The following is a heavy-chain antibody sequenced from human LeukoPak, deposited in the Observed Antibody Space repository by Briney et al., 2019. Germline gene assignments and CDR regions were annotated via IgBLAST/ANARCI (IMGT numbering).Heavy chain of an antibody. CDR3: AKGGSYYYDSSGYYGY. CDR2: ISGSGGST. V-gene: IGHV3-23*01. CDR1: GFTFSSYA. J-gene: IGHJ4*02. Sequence: SGGSLRLSCAASGFTFSSYAMSWVRQAPGKGLEWVSAISGSGGSTYYADSVKGRFTISRDNSKNTLYLQMNSLRAEDTAVYYCAKGGSYYYDSSGYYGYWGQGTLVTVSS. D-gene: IGHD3-22*01.